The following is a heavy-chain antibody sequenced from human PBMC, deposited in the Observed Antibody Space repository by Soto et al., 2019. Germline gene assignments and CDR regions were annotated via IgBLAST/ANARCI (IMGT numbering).Heavy chain of an antibody. CDR1: GGSISSGGYS. J-gene: IGHJ4*02. V-gene: IGHV4-30-2*01. D-gene: IGHD1-26*01. Sequence: KPSETLSLTCAVSGGSISSGGYSWSWIRQPPGKGLEWIGYIYHSGSTYYNPSLKSRVTISVDRSKNQFSLKLSSVTAADTAVYYCASDSREGYFDYWGQGTLVTVSS. CDR2: IYHSGST. CDR3: ASDSREGYFDY.